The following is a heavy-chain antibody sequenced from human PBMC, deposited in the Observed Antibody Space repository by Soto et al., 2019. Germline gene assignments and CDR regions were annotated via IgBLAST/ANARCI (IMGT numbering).Heavy chain of an antibody. Sequence: SETLSLTSAVSGYSISSGYYWGWIRQPPGKGLEWIGSIYHSGSTYYNPSLKSRVTISVDTSKNQFSLKLSSVTAADTAVYYCAGDCSSTSCPSYYYYGMDVWGQGTTVTVSS. CDR1: GYSISSGYY. CDR2: IYHSGST. CDR3: AGDCSSTSCPSYYYYGMDV. D-gene: IGHD2-2*01. J-gene: IGHJ6*02. V-gene: IGHV4-38-2*02.